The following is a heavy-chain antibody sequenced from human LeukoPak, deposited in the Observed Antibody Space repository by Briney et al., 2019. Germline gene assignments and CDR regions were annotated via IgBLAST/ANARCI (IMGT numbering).Heavy chain of an antibody. J-gene: IGHJ4*02. CDR1: GFTFNNYA. CDR3: AKFKGHYGDSEYYFDY. Sequence: PGGSLRLSCAASGFTFNNYAMSWVRQAPGKGLEWVSTISASGISTYYSDSVRGRFTISRDNSKNTLYLQMNSLRAGDTAVYYCAKFKGHYGDSEYYFDYWGQGTLVTVSS. D-gene: IGHD3-10*01. V-gene: IGHV3-23*01. CDR2: ISASGIST.